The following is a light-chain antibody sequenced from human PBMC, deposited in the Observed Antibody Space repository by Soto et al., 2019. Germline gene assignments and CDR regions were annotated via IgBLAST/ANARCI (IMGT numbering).Light chain of an antibody. J-gene: IGKJ2*01. CDR1: QSVLYSSNNKNY. Sequence: DIVMTQSPDSLAVSLGESATINCKSSQSVLYSSNNKNYLAWYQQKPGQPPKLLIYWASTRESGVPDRFSGSGSGTDFTLTISSLQAEDVAVYYCQQYYSTLMYTFGQGTKLVIK. CDR3: QQYYSTLMYT. V-gene: IGKV4-1*01. CDR2: WAS.